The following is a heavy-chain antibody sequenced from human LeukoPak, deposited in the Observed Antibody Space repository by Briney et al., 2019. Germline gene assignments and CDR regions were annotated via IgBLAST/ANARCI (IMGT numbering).Heavy chain of an antibody. CDR3: ARGGYSYGYYYYGMDV. CDR1: GGSISSYY. Sequence: SETLSLTCTVSGGSISSYYWSWIRQPPGKGLEWIGYIYYSGSTNYNPSLKSRVTISVDTSKNRFSLKLSSVTAADTAVYYCARGGYSYGYYYYGMDVWGQGTTVTVSS. D-gene: IGHD5-18*01. CDR2: IYYSGST. J-gene: IGHJ6*02. V-gene: IGHV4-59*01.